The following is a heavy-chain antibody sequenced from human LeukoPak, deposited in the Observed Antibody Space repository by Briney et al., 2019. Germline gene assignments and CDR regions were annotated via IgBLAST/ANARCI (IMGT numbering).Heavy chain of an antibody. CDR2: INAGNGNT. Sequence: GASVKVSCKASGYTFTSYAMHWVRQAPGQRLEWMGWINAGNGNTKYPQKFQGRVTITRDTSASTAYMELSSLRSEDTAVYYCARDRHFDYWGQGTLVTVSS. CDR3: ARDRHFDY. J-gene: IGHJ4*02. V-gene: IGHV1-3*01. CDR1: GYTFTSYA.